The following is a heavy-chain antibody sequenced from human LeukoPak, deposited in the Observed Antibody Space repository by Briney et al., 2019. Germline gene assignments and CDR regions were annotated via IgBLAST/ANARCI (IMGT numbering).Heavy chain of an antibody. D-gene: IGHD6-19*01. V-gene: IGHV4-4*07. CDR3: ARSSSSGWGFRFDP. Sequence: SDSLSLTCTVSGDSISSYYASWIRQSPGKGLEWIGRIYTSGSTNYKPSLKSRVTISVDTSKNHFSLKLSSVTAADTAVYYCARSSSSGWGFRFDPWGQGTLVTVSS. CDR1: GDSISSYY. CDR2: IYTSGST. J-gene: IGHJ5*02.